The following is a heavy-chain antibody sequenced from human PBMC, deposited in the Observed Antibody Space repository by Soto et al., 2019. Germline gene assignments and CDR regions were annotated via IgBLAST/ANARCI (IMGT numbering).Heavy chain of an antibody. CDR3: ARGATYYFDY. J-gene: IGHJ4*02. Sequence: SETLSLTCTVSGGSISSGDYYWSWIRQPPGKGLEWIGYIYYSGGTYYNPSLKCRVTISVDTSKNQFSLKLSSVTAADTAVYYCARGATYYFDYWGQGTLVTVSS. D-gene: IGHD1-26*01. V-gene: IGHV4-30-4*01. CDR1: GGSISSGDYY. CDR2: IYYSGGT.